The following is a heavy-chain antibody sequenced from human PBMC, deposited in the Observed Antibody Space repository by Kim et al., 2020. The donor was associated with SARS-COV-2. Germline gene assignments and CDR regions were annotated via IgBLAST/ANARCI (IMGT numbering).Heavy chain of an antibody. Sequence: ASVKVSCKASGYTFTSYGISWVRQAPGQGLEWMGWISAYNGNTNYAQKLQGRVTMTTDTSTSTAYMELRSLRSDDTAVYYCARDRAHIAVAGTWAHWGQGTLVTVSS. D-gene: IGHD6-19*01. V-gene: IGHV1-18*01. CDR3: ARDRAHIAVAGTWAH. J-gene: IGHJ4*02. CDR1: GYTFTSYG. CDR2: ISAYNGNT.